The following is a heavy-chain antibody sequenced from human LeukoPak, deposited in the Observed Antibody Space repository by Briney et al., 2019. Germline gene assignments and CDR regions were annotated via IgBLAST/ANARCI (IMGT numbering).Heavy chain of an antibody. Sequence: GASVKVSCKVSGYTLTELSMHWVRQAPGKGLEWMGGFDPEDGETIYAQKFQGRVTMTEDTSTDTAYMELSSLRSEDTAVYYCARGALSDVEMAKDYYYGMDVWGQGTTVTVSS. V-gene: IGHV1-24*01. CDR3: ARGALSDVEMAKDYYYGMDV. D-gene: IGHD5-24*01. CDR1: GYTLTELS. CDR2: FDPEDGET. J-gene: IGHJ6*02.